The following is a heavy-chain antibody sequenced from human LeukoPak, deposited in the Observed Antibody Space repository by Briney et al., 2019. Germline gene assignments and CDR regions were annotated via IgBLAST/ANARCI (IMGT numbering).Heavy chain of an antibody. CDR3: ARDPYSGTGDY. J-gene: IGHJ4*02. D-gene: IGHD2-21*01. CDR1: GYTFSSFA. CDR2: ISTYNGNT. V-gene: IGHV1-18*01. Sequence: GASVKVSCKTSGYTFSSFAISWVRQAPGQGFEWMGWISTYNGNTNYAQKFQGRVTMTRNTSTTSVDMELRSLRSDDTAVYYCARDPYSGTGDYWGQGTLVTVSS.